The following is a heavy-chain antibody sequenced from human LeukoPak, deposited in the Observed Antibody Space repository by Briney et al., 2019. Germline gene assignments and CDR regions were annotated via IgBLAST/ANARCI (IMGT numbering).Heavy chain of an antibody. CDR1: GFTFSSYS. CDR3: ARDAYGSGINDY. CDR2: ISGRSSTI. D-gene: IGHD3-10*01. J-gene: IGHJ4*02. Sequence: PGGSLRLSCAASGFTFSSYSMHWVRQAPGKGLEWVSYISGRSSTIYYVDSVKGRFTISRDNAKNSLYLQMNSLRDEDTAVYYWARDAYGSGINDYWGQGTLVTVSS. V-gene: IGHV3-48*02.